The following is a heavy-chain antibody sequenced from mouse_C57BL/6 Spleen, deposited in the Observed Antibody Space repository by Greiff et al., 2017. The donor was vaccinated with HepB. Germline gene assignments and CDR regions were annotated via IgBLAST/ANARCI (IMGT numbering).Heavy chain of an antibody. V-gene: IGHV1-18*01. J-gene: IGHJ2*01. CDR1: GYSFTDSN. Sequence: EVQLVESGPELVKPGASVKIPCKASGYSFTDSNMDWVKQSHGKSLEWMGDINPNNGGTNYNQKFKSKATLTVAKSSSTAYMELRSLTSEDAAVYYCARGDYEGDYFDYWGQGTTLTVSS. CDR3: ARGDYEGDYFDY. CDR2: INPNNGGT. D-gene: IGHD2-4*01.